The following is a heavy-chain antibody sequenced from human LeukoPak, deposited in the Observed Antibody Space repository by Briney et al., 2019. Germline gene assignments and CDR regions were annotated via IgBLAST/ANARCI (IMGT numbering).Heavy chain of an antibody. Sequence: SQTLSLTCTVSGGSISSGVYYLSWIRQPPGEGLEWIGYIHHSGSTYYNPSRKSRVTISVYTTKNQFSLKLSSVTAADTAVYYCARVPPGYYDSSGSNWFDPWGQGTLVTVSS. V-gene: IGHV4-30-2*01. D-gene: IGHD3-22*01. CDR2: IHHSGST. CDR1: GGSISSGVYY. J-gene: IGHJ5*02. CDR3: ARVPPGYYDSSGSNWFDP.